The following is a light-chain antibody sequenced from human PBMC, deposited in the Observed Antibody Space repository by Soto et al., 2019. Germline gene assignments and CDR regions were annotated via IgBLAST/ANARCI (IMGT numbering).Light chain of an antibody. CDR2: QTS. CDR3: QKYNNWPDT. V-gene: IGKV3D-15*01. Sequence: ELVLTQSPASLSSFPGDRVTLSCRASQYINTRLAWYQHRPGQAPRLLIYQTSIRAAGIPARFSGSGSGTEFTLTISSLQSDDFAIYYCQKYNNWPDTFGQGTKVDIK. J-gene: IGKJ1*01. CDR1: QYINTR.